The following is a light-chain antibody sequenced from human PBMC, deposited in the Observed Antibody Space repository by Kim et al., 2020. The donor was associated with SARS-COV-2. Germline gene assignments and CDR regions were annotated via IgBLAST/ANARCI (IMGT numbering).Light chain of an antibody. V-gene: IGKV3-15*01. CDR1: QSVSST. J-gene: IGKJ1*01. CDR2: GAS. CDR3: QQYKNWPRT. Sequence: EIVMTQSPATLSVSPGERATLSCRASQSVSSTLAWYQQKPGQAPRLLIYGASTRATGIPARFSGSGCGTEFTLTISSLQSKDFSVYYCQQYKNWPRTFGQGTKVDIK.